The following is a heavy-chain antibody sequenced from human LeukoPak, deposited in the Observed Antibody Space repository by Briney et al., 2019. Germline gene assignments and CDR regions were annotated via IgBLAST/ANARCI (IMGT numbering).Heavy chain of an antibody. D-gene: IGHD2-21*02. CDR3: ARDNVVATAIPFDY. J-gene: IGHJ4*02. V-gene: IGHV4-4*07. CDR1: GGSISSYY. Sequence: SETLSLTCTVSGGSISSYYWSWIRQPAGKGLEWIGRIYTSGSTNYNPSLKSRVTMSVDTSKNQFSLKLSSVTAADTAVYYRARDNVVATAIPFDYWGQGTLVTVSS. CDR2: IYTSGST.